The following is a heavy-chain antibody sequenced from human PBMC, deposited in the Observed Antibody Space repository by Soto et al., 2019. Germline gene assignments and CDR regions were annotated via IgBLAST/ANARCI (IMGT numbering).Heavy chain of an antibody. CDR2: IYYSGST. D-gene: IGHD3-22*01. V-gene: IGHV4-30-4*01. Sequence: QVQLQESGPGLVKPSQTLSLTCTVSGGSISSGDYYWSWIRQPPGKGLEWIGYIYYSGSTYYNPSLKSRVNISVDTSKNQFSLKLSSVTAAATAVYYCASIDYDDSSAQPSDYYCDYWGQGTLVTVSS. CDR3: ASIDYDDSSAQPSDYYCDY. CDR1: GGSISSGDYY. J-gene: IGHJ4*02.